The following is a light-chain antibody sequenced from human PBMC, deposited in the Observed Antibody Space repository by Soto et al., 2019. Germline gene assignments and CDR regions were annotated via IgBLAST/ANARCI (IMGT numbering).Light chain of an antibody. J-gene: IGLJ1*01. CDR3: QSYVDTLGGSWV. CDR2: VNN. V-gene: IGLV1-40*01. Sequence: QSGLTQPPSVSGAPGQRVTISCSGSSSNVGAASDVYWYQQLPGTAPRLLISVNNKRPSGVPDRFSGSKSGTSASLAITGLRPEDEADYSCQSYVDTLGGSWVFGNGTKGTVL. CDR1: SSNVGAASD.